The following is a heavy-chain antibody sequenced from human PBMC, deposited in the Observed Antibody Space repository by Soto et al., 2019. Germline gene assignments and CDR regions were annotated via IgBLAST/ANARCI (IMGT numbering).Heavy chain of an antibody. CDR1: GFTFSSFA. Sequence: GGSLRLSCAASGFTFSSFAMSWVRQAPGKGLEWVSTFSGSGGSTYYADSVKGRFTISRDDSKNTLYLQMNSLRAEDTAVYYCARVERGQSPGIAVADFLIDYWGQGTLVTVSS. V-gene: IGHV3-23*01. D-gene: IGHD6-19*01. J-gene: IGHJ4*02. CDR3: ARVERGQSPGIAVADFLIDY. CDR2: FSGSGGST.